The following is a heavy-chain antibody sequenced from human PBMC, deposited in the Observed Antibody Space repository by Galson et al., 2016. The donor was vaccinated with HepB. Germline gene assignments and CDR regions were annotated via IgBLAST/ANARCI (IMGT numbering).Heavy chain of an antibody. Sequence: SLRLSCAASGFTFNPYTMHWVRQAPGKGLAWVSSITHSSRYIYYADSLKGRFTISRDNAKNSLDLQMNSLRAEDTAVYYCARVNGHWGGRDFDIWGQGTVVTVSS. V-gene: IGHV3-21*01. D-gene: IGHD7-27*01. CDR3: ARVNGHWGGRDFDI. J-gene: IGHJ3*02. CDR1: GFTFNPYT. CDR2: ITHSSRYI.